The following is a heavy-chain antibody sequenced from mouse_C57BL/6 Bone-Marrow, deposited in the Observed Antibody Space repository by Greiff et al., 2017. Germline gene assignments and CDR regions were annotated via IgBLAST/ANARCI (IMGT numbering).Heavy chain of an antibody. V-gene: IGHV1-7*01. Sequence: QVQLKQSGAELAKPGASVKLSCKASGYTFTSYWMHWVKQRPGQGLEWIGYINPSSGYTKYNQKFKDKATLTADKSSSTAYMQLSSLTYEDSAVYYCARWIHTVRGLRYFDVWGTGTTVTVSS. CDR1: GYTFTSYW. CDR2: INPSSGYT. J-gene: IGHJ1*03. D-gene: IGHD1-1*01. CDR3: ARWIHTVRGLRYFDV.